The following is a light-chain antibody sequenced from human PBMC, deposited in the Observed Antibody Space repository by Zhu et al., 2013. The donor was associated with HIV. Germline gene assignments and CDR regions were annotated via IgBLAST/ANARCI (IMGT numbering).Light chain of an antibody. V-gene: IGKV3-20*01. J-gene: IGKJ2*01. CDR3: QQYGSLLYT. CDR2: GAS. Sequence: EVVLTQSPGTLSLSPGEGATLSCRTSQNIDSSYITWYQQKPGQAPRLLIYGASTRATGIPDRFSGSGSGTDFTLSISRLEPEDFAVYYCQQYGSLLYTFGQGTKLEIK. CDR1: QNIDSSY.